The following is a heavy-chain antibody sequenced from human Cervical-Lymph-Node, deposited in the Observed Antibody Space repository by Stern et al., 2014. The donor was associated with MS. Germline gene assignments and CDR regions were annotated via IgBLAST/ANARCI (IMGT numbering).Heavy chain of an antibody. CDR1: GGTFSNYG. CDR3: AREFNYDTSGYYFYY. D-gene: IGHD3-22*01. CDR2: IIPIFGTA. V-gene: IGHV1-69*01. Sequence: VQLVESGAEVKKPGASVKVSCKASGGTFSNYGIRWVRQAPGQGLEWMGGIIPIFGTANYAQKFQGRVTITADESTSTAYMELSSLRSEDTAVYYCAREFNYDTSGYYFYYWGQGTLVTVSS. J-gene: IGHJ4*02.